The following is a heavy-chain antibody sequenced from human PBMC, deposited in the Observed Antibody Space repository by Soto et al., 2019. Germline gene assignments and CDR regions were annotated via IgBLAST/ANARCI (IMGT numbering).Heavy chain of an antibody. CDR3: ARVATILRDTYYFDY. Sequence: SETLSLTCTVSGGSISSYYWSWIRQPPGKGLEWIGYIYYSGSTNYNPSLKSRVTISVDTSKNQFSLKLSSVTAADTAVYYCARVATILRDTYYFDYWGQGTLVTVSS. V-gene: IGHV4-59*01. CDR1: GGSISSYY. D-gene: IGHD5-12*01. J-gene: IGHJ4*02. CDR2: IYYSGST.